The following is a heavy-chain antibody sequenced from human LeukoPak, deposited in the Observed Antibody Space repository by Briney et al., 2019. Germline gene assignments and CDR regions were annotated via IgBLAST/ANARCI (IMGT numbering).Heavy chain of an antibody. CDR1: GYTLTGYY. V-gene: IGHV1-2*02. J-gene: IGHJ4*02. CDR2: INPNSGGT. D-gene: IGHD2-15*01. Sequence: ASVEVSCKACGYTLTGYYMHWVRQAPGQGLGWMGWINPNSGGTNYAQRVQGRVTMTRDTSISTAYMELSRLRSDDTAVYYCARVQAECSGGSCYYNYWGQGTLVTVSS. CDR3: ARVQAECSGGSCYYNY.